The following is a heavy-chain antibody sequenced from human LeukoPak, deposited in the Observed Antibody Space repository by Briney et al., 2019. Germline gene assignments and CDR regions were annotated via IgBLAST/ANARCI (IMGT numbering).Heavy chain of an antibody. CDR2: NFYSGST. D-gene: IGHD4-17*01. Sequence: SETLSLTCTVSGGSLSSGDYYWSWIRQPPGKGPELVGFNFYSGSTYYNPSLKSRVTISVDTSMNQFSLNLSSMTAADTAVYYCARVGSDYGDHAGRLGWFDPWGQGTLVTVSS. CDR1: GGSLSSGDYY. J-gene: IGHJ5*02. CDR3: ARVGSDYGDHAGRLGWFDP. V-gene: IGHV4-30-4*01.